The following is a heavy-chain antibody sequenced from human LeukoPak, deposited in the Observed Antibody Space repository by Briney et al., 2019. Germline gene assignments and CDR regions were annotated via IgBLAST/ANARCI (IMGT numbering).Heavy chain of an antibody. Sequence: GRSLRLSCAASGFTFSIYGMHWVRQAPGKGLEWVAVISYDGSNKNYADSVKGRFIISRDNSKNTLYLQMNSLRAEDTAVYYCARDYGSGSYHLFDYWGQGTLVTVSS. D-gene: IGHD3-10*01. V-gene: IGHV3-30*03. CDR2: ISYDGSNK. CDR3: ARDYGSGSYHLFDY. J-gene: IGHJ4*02. CDR1: GFTFSIYG.